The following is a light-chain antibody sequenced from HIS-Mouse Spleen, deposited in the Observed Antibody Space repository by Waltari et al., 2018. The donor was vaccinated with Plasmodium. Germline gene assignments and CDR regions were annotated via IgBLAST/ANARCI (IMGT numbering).Light chain of an antibody. CDR3: YSTDSSGNHRV. J-gene: IGLJ3*02. CDR1: QLPKKY. CDR2: EDS. Sequence: SYELTQPPSVSVSPGQTARITCSGDQLPKKYAYWYQQKSGQAPVLFIYEDSKRPSGIPERFSGSSSGTMATLTISGAQVEDEADYYCYSTDSSGNHRVFGGGTKLTVL. V-gene: IGLV3-10*01.